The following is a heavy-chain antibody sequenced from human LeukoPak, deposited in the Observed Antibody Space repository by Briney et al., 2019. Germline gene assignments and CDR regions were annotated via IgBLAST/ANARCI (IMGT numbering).Heavy chain of an antibody. J-gene: IGHJ3*02. CDR2: IDYSATT. CDR3: ARDSRRELLHAFDI. CDR1: GGSISSDY. V-gene: IGHV4-59*01. Sequence: SETLSLTCIVSGGSISSDYWSWIRQPPGKGLEWIAYIDYSATTNYNPSLKSRVTISVDTSKNQFSLKLSSVTAADTAVYYCARDSRRELLHAFDIWGQGTMVTVSS. D-gene: IGHD1-26*01.